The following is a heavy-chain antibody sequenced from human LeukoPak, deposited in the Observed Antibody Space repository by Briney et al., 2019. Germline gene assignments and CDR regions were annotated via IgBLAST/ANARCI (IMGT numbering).Heavy chain of an antibody. D-gene: IGHD6-19*01. CDR2: IYYSGST. Sequence: PSETLSLTXTVSGGSISSYYWSWIRQPPGKGVEWIGYIYYSGSTNYNPSLKSRVTISVDTSKSQFSLKLSSVTAADTAVYYCARGQWLVKEFDYWGQGTLVTVSS. CDR1: GGSISSYY. V-gene: IGHV4-59*01. CDR3: ARGQWLVKEFDY. J-gene: IGHJ4*02.